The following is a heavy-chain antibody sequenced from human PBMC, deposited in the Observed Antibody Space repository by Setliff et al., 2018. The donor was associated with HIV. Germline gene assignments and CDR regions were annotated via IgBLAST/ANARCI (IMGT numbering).Heavy chain of an antibody. CDR1: GGSISDNKYY. Sequence: PSETLSLTCSVSGGSISDNKYYWSWIRQPPGKGLEWTGSIYHTGKTYYNSALKNRLTISVDTSKNQFSLELSSVTAADTAVYYCARGGDKAPWIQLWARVIWFDPWGQGTLVTVSS. CDR2: IYHTGKT. V-gene: IGHV4-39*07. J-gene: IGHJ5*02. D-gene: IGHD5-18*01. CDR3: ARGGDKAPWIQLWARVIWFDP.